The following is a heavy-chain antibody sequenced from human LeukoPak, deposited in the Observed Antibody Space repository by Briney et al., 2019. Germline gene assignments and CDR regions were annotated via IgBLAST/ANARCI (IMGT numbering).Heavy chain of an antibody. V-gene: IGHV4-30-4*08. CDR3: ASLPQRKQLAAPKDY. Sequence: PSETLSLTCTVSGGSISSGDYYWSWIRQPPGKGLEWIGYIYYSGSTYYNPSLKSRVTISVDTSKNQFSLKLSSVTAADTAVYYCASLPQRKQLAAPKDYWGQGTLVTVSS. CDR1: GGSISSGDYY. J-gene: IGHJ4*02. CDR2: IYYSGST. D-gene: IGHD6-6*01.